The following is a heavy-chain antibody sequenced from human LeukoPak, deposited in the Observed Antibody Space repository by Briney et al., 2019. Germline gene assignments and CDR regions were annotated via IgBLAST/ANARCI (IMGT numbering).Heavy chain of an antibody. CDR1: GFTFSSDG. D-gene: IGHD6-13*01. Sequence: GGSLRLSCAASGFTFSSDGMSWVRQAPGKGLEWVSALSGSGSTTYYADSVKGRFTISRDNSKNMLFLEMNSLRVEDTAVYYCAKAGYTSSWPLDYWGQGTQATVSS. CDR3: AKAGYTSSWPLDY. V-gene: IGHV3-23*01. J-gene: IGHJ4*02. CDR2: LSGSGSTT.